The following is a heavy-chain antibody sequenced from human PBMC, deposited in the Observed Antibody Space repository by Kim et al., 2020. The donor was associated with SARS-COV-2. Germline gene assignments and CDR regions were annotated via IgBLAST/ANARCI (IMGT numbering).Heavy chain of an antibody. CDR1: GGSFSGYY. CDR3: ARETTVTTSGLDY. CDR2: INHSGST. V-gene: IGHV4-34*01. Sequence: SETLSLTCAVYGGSFSGYYWSWIRQPPGKVLEWIGEINHSGSTNYNPSLKSRVTISVDTSKNQFSLKLSSVTAADTAVYYCARETTVTTSGLDYWGQGT. J-gene: IGHJ4*02. D-gene: IGHD4-17*01.